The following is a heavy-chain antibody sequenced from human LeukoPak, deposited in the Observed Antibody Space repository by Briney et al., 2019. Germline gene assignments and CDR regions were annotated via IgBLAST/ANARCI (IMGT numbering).Heavy chain of an antibody. CDR3: ARGTYYYGSGTHYYFDH. D-gene: IGHD3-10*01. Sequence: RSETLSLTCAVSGGSISSGGYSWSRIRQPPGKGLEWIGYIYHSGSTYYNPSLKSRVTISVDRSKNQFSLKLSSVTAANTAVYYCARGTYYYGSGTHYYFDHWGQGTLVTVSS. CDR2: IYHSGST. V-gene: IGHV4-30-2*01. J-gene: IGHJ4*02. CDR1: GGSISSGGYS.